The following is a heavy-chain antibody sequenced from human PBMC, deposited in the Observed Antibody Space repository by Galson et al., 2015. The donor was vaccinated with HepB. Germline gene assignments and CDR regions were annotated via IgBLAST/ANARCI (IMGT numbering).Heavy chain of an antibody. D-gene: IGHD3-3*01. CDR3: ASSTYYDLWSGYYGDY. Sequence: SVKVSCTASGGTFSSYAISWVRQAPGQGLEWMGGIIPILGIANYAQKFQGRVTITADKSKSTAYMELSSLRSEDTAVYYCASSTYYDLWSGYYGDYWGQGTLVTVSS. J-gene: IGHJ4*02. V-gene: IGHV1-69*10. CDR2: IIPILGIA. CDR1: GGTFSSYA.